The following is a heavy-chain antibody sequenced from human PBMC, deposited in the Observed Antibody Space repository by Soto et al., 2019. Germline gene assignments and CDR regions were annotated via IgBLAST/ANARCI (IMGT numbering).Heavy chain of an antibody. CDR3: ARGEGTNWFDP. Sequence: PSETLSLTCTFSGCSISNGGYFLSWIRQHPGRGLEWIGYIYYSGSTYYNPSLQSRVTISVDTSKNQFSLKLSSVTAADTAVYYCARGEGTNWFDPWGQGTLVTVSS. D-gene: IGHD1-1*01. J-gene: IGHJ5*02. V-gene: IGHV4-31*03. CDR1: GCSISNGGYF. CDR2: IYYSGST.